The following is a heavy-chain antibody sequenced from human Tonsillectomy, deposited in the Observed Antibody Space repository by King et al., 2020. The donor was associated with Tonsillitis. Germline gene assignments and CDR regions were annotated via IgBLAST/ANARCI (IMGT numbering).Heavy chain of an antibody. Sequence: VQLVESGGGLVQPGGSLRLSCAASGFTFSSYAMSWVRQAPGKGLEWVSGISGSAGTTYYAESVKGRFTISRDNSKNTLYLQMNSLRAEDTAVYYCAKDIPCNGWYGGFFDHWGQGTHVTVSS. V-gene: IGHV3-23*04. CDR1: GFTFSSYA. J-gene: IGHJ4*02. CDR2: ISGSAGTT. D-gene: IGHD6-19*01. CDR3: AKDIPCNGWYGGFFDH.